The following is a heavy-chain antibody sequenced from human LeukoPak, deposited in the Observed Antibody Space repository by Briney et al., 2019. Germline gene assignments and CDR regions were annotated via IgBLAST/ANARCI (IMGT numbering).Heavy chain of an antibody. Sequence: SETLSLACTVSGGSISSSSYYWGWIRQPPGKGLEWIGSIYYSGSTYYNPSLKSRVTISVDTSKNQFSLKLSSVTAADTAVYYCARDGDYGGNVVDYWGQGTLVTVSS. CDR2: IYYSGST. V-gene: IGHV4-39*07. D-gene: IGHD4-23*01. CDR3: ARDGDYGGNVVDY. CDR1: GGSISSSSYY. J-gene: IGHJ4*02.